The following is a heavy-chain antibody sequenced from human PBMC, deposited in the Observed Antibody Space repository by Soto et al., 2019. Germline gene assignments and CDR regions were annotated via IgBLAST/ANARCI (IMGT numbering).Heavy chain of an antibody. CDR1: GYSITSGYH. CDR2: ISHSGPT. J-gene: IGHJ6*02. D-gene: IGHD2-2*01. Sequence: SETLSLTCAVAGYSITSGYHWGWIRQPPRKGLEWIGTISHSGPTYYNPSLKSRVTISIDTSKNQLSLKLTSVTAADTALYYCTRVYCSTTSCFINGMDFWGQGTMVTVS. CDR3: TRVYCSTTSCFINGMDF. V-gene: IGHV4-38-2*01.